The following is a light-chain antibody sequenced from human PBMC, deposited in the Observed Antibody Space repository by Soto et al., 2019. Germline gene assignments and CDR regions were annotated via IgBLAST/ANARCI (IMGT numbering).Light chain of an antibody. CDR2: GAS. J-gene: IGKJ1*01. Sequence: EIVMTQSPATLSVSPGDRATLSCRASQSVSSNLAWYQQKPGQAPRLLIYGASTRATGIPDRFSGSGSGTDFTLTISRLEPEDFAVYYCQQYNNWWTFGQGTMVDI. CDR1: QSVSSN. CDR3: QQYNNWWT. V-gene: IGKV3-15*01.